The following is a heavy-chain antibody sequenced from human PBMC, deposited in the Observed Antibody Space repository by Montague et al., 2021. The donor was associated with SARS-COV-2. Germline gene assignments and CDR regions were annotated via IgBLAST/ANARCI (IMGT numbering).Heavy chain of an antibody. Sequence: SLRLSCAASGFTFSSYALTWVRQAPGKGLEWVSAINNSGGRTYYADSVNGRFTISRDNSKNTLYLQMNILRGEDTAIYYCAKSGVVINPYYYYGMDVWGQGTTVTVSS. J-gene: IGHJ6*02. CDR3: AKSGVVINPYYYYGMDV. D-gene: IGHD3-22*01. CDR2: INNSGGRT. V-gene: IGHV3-23*01. CDR1: GFTFSSYA.